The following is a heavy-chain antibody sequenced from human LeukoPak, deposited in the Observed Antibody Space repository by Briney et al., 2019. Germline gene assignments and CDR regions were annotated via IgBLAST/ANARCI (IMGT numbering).Heavy chain of an antibody. CDR1: GGSISSGDYY. V-gene: IGHV4-39*01. CDR2: IYYSGST. Sequence: PSETLSLTCTVSGGSISSGDYYWGWIRQPPGKGLEWIGSIYYSGSTYYNPSLKSRVTISVDTSKNQFSLKLSSVTAADTAVYYCARFGPKRTGSFDYWGQGTLVTVSS. J-gene: IGHJ4*02. D-gene: IGHD1-14*01. CDR3: ARFGPKRTGSFDY.